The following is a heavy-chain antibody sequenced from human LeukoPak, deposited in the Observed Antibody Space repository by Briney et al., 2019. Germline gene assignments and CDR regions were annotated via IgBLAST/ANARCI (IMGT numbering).Heavy chain of an antibody. CDR2: IKQDGSEK. Sequence: GGSLRLSCAASGFTFSSYWMSWVRKAPGKGLEWVANIKQDGSEKYYVDSVKGRFTISRDNAKNSLYLQMNSLRAEDTAVYYCARSPGRLASDYWGQGTLVTVSS. V-gene: IGHV3-7*01. CDR3: ARSPGRLASDY. D-gene: IGHD1-26*01. J-gene: IGHJ4*02. CDR1: GFTFSSYW.